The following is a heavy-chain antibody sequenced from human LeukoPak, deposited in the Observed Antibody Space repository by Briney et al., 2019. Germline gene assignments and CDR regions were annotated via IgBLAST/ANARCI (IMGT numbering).Heavy chain of an antibody. Sequence: SETLSLTCAVYGGSFSGYYWSWIRQPPGKGLEWIGEINHSGSTNYNPSLKSRVTISVDTSKNQFFLKLSSVTAADTAVYYCARDLGSSGYYYGGAFDIWGQGTMVTVSS. J-gene: IGHJ3*02. CDR1: GGSFSGYY. CDR2: INHSGST. V-gene: IGHV4-34*01. CDR3: ARDLGSSGYYYGGAFDI. D-gene: IGHD3-22*01.